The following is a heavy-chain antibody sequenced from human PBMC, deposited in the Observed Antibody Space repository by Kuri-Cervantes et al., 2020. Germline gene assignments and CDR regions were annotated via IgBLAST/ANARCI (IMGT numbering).Heavy chain of an antibody. CDR1: GGSINNHY. Sequence: SETLSLTCTVSGGSINNHYWSWIRQPPGKGLEWIGYIYYTGSTGYNPSLKSRVSISVDKSKNQFSLKLSSVTAADTAVYYCARENGSGSYYNWFDPWGQGTLVTVSS. CDR2: IYYTGST. D-gene: IGHD3-10*01. CDR3: ARENGSGSYYNWFDP. J-gene: IGHJ5*02. V-gene: IGHV4-59*11.